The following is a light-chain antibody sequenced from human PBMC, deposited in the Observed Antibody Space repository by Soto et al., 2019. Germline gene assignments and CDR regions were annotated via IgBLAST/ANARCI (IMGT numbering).Light chain of an antibody. CDR1: ETVRTGS. J-gene: IGKJ1*01. V-gene: IGKV3-20*01. Sequence: DIVLTQSPATLSLSPGDKATLSCRASETVRTGSLAWYQQKPGQAPRLLIFGASVRATDIPDRFSGSGSGTDFTLTITRLEPEDFAVYHCQQYASSPWTFGQGTKLEIK. CDR3: QQYASSPWT. CDR2: GAS.